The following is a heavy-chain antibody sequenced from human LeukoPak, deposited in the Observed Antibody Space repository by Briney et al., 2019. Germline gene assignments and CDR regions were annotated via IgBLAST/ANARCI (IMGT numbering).Heavy chain of an antibody. V-gene: IGHV3-23*01. CDR3: AKDQGYSGYDYFDY. D-gene: IGHD5-12*01. J-gene: IGHJ4*02. Sequence: GGSLRLSCAASGYTFSNHGMFWVRQAPGKGLEWVSAISGSGGSTYYADSVKGRFTISRDNSKNTLYLQMNSLRAEDTAVYYCAKDQGYSGYDYFDYWGQGTLVTVSS. CDR2: ISGSGGST. CDR1: GYTFSNHG.